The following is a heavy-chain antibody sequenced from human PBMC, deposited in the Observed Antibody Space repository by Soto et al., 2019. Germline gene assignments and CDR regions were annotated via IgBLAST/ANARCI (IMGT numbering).Heavy chain of an antibody. CDR2: IKGDGSRI. Sequence: EVQLVESGGGLVQPGGSLRLSCAASGFTFSNYWIHWVRQAPGKGLVWVSRIKGDGSRIDYADSVKGRFIISRDNDKNTVYVQMHSLGDEDAAVYYCARGLPGYYGKDVWGQGTTVTVSS. J-gene: IGHJ6*01. D-gene: IGHD4-17*01. CDR1: GFTFSNYW. CDR3: ARGLPGYYGKDV. V-gene: IGHV3-74*01.